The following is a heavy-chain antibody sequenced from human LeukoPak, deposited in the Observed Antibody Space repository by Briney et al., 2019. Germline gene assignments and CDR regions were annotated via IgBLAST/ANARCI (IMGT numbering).Heavy chain of an antibody. J-gene: IGHJ6*02. CDR3: AKVQDHGYWNYYGMDV. CDR2: ISYDGSNK. D-gene: IGHD5-18*01. V-gene: IGHV3-30*18. CDR1: GFTFSSYG. Sequence: GKSLTLSWAASGFTFSSYGMHWVRQPPGKGLEWVAVISYDGSNKYYADSVKGRFTISRDNSKNTLYLQMNSLRAEDTAVYYCAKVQDHGYWNYYGMDVWGQGTTVTVSS.